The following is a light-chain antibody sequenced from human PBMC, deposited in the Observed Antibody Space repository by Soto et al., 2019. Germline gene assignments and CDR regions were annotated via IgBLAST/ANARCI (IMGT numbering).Light chain of an antibody. J-gene: IGLJ2*01. V-gene: IGLV9-49*01. CDR2: VGTGGIVG. Sequence: QPVLTQPPSASASLGASVTLTCNLSSGYSNYKVDWYQQRPGKGPRFVMRVGTGGIVGSKGDGIPDRFSVLGSGLNRYLTIKNIQEEDESDYHCGADHGSGSNFLVVFGGGTQLTVL. CDR1: SGYSNYK. CDR3: GADHGSGSNFLVV.